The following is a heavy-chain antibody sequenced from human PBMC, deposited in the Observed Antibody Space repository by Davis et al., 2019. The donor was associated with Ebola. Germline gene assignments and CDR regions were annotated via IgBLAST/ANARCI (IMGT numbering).Heavy chain of an antibody. CDR2: MNPNSGNT. J-gene: IGHJ4*02. D-gene: IGHD3-10*01. Sequence: AASVKVSCKASGYTFISYDIHWVRQAAGQGLEWMGWMNPNSGNTGYAPKFQGRVTMTRNTSISTAYMELSSLRSEDTAVYYCARAGDTMVRGVIIGYYFDYWGQGTLVTVSS. V-gene: IGHV1-8*01. CDR1: GYTFISYD. CDR3: ARAGDTMVRGVIIGYYFDY.